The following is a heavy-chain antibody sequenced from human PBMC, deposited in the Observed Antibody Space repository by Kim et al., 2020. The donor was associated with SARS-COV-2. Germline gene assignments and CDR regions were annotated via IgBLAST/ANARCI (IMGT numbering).Heavy chain of an antibody. J-gene: IGHJ4*02. V-gene: IGHV1-8*01. Sequence: TGYAQKFQGRVTMTRNTSISTAYMELSSLRSEDTAVYYWARGPDVLTIDYWGQGTLVTVSS. CDR2: T. CDR3: ARGPDVLTIDY. D-gene: IGHD6-6*01.